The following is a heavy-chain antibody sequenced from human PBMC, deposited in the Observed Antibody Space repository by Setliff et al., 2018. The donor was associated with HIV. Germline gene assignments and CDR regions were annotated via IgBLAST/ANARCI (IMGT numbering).Heavy chain of an antibody. V-gene: IGHV1-69*13. Sequence: GASVKVSCKPSGGTFRSHEISWVRQAPGQGLEWMGGIVPILNTGNYAPKFQGRVTITADESTTTAYMELSSLRSEDTAVYYCARIPNHSSGFDYWGQGTPVTVSS. CDR3: ARIPNHSSGFDY. D-gene: IGHD3-22*01. CDR2: IVPILNTG. CDR1: GGTFRSHE. J-gene: IGHJ4*02.